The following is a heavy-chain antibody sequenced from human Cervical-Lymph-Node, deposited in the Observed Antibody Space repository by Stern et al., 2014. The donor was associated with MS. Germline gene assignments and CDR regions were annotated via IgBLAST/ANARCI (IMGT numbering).Heavy chain of an antibody. CDR3: ATSINCSGISCRSDFDH. D-gene: IGHD2-2*01. Sequence: VQLEESGGGVVQPGRSLRLSCVASGFTFRSYAIHWVRQAPGKGLEWVGLISYDGRNQFYGDSVKGRFTITRDNSKDTLFLQMNSLRPEDTAMYYCATSINCSGISCRSDFDHWGQGTLVTVSS. V-gene: IGHV3-30*03. CDR2: ISYDGRNQ. CDR1: GFTFRSYA. J-gene: IGHJ4*02.